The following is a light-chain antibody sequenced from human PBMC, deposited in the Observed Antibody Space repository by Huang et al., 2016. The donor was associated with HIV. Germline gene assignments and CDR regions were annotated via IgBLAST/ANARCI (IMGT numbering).Light chain of an antibody. Sequence: DIVMTQSPDSLAVSPGERATINCKSSQTVLYSLNKKNYLAWFHKKPGRPPKLLIYWATTRESGVPDRFSGSGSGTDFTLTINNLQAEDVAVYFCLQYYSVPQTFGHGTKVEIK. CDR2: WAT. J-gene: IGKJ1*01. V-gene: IGKV4-1*01. CDR1: QTVLYSLNKKNY. CDR3: LQYYSVPQT.